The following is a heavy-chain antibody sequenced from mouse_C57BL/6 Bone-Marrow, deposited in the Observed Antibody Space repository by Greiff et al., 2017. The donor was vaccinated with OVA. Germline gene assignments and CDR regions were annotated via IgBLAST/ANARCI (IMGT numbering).Heavy chain of an antibody. D-gene: IGHD2-2*01. CDR1: GFNIKNTY. CDR2: IDPANGNT. CDR3: ARRWLREDYFDY. Sequence: EVKLEESVAELVRPGASVKLSCTASGFNIKNTYMHWVKQRPEQGLEWIGRIDPANGNTKYAPKFQGKATITADTSSNTAYLQLSSLTSEDTAIYYCARRWLREDYFDYWGQGTTLTVSS. V-gene: IGHV14-3*01. J-gene: IGHJ2*01.